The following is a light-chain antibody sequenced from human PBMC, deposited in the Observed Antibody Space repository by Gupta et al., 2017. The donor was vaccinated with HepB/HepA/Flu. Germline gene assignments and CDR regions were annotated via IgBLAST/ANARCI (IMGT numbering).Light chain of an antibody. CDR1: QGIRND. V-gene: IGKV1-17*01. CDR2: AAS. J-gene: IGKJ4*01. Sequence: IQMTQSPSSLPASVGDRVTITCRASQGIRNDVGWYQQKPGKAPKRLIYAASSLQSGVPSRFSGSGSGTEFTLTISSLQPEDVATYYCLQHNSYPLTFGGGTKVEIK. CDR3: LQHNSYPLT.